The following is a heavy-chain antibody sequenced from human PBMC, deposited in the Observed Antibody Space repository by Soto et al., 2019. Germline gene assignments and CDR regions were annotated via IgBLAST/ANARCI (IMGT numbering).Heavy chain of an antibody. CDR1: GYTFTSYD. D-gene: IGHD3-22*01. J-gene: IGHJ4*02. CDR2: MNPNSGNT. Sequence: QVQLVQSGAEVKKPGASVKVSCKASGYTFTSYDTIWVRQATGQGLEWMGWMNPNSGNTGYAQKFQGRVTMTRNTSISTAYMELSSLRSEDTAVYYCARADYYDRSGYLLPCGYWGQGTLVTVSS. CDR3: ARADYYDRSGYLLPCGY. V-gene: IGHV1-8*01.